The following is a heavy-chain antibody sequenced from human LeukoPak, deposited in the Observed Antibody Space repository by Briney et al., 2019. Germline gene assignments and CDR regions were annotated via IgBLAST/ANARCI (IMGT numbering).Heavy chain of an antibody. V-gene: IGHV4-34*01. J-gene: IGHJ3*02. Sequence: PSETLSLTCAVYGGSFSGYYWSWIRQPPGKGLEWIGEINHSGSTNYNPSLKSRVTISVDTSKNQFSLKLSSVTAADTAVYYCATMVRGVICAFDIWGQGTMVTVCS. CDR2: INHSGST. D-gene: IGHD3-10*01. CDR1: GGSFSGYY. CDR3: ATMVRGVICAFDI.